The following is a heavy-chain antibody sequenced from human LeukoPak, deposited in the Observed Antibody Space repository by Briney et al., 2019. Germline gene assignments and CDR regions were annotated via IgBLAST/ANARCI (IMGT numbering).Heavy chain of an antibody. Sequence: GASVKVSCKASGYTFTSYGISWVRQAPGQGLEWMGWISAYNGNTNYAQKLQGRVTMTTDTSTSTAYMELRSLRSDDTAVYYCAREIGWFGEVGLRWKYYYYYMDVWGKGTTVTVSS. CDR1: GYTFTSYG. CDR2: ISAYNGNT. D-gene: IGHD3-10*01. J-gene: IGHJ6*03. CDR3: AREIGWFGEVGLRWKYYYYYMDV. V-gene: IGHV1-18*01.